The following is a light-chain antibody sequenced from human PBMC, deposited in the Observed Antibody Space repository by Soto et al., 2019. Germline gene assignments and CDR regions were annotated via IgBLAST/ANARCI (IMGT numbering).Light chain of an antibody. Sequence: EIVLTQSPVTLSLSPGERATLSCRASQTVNNYLAWYQQKPGQAPRLLIYGASNRATDTPARFSGSGSGTEFTLTISYIEPEDFAVYYCQQRNAWPLTFGGGTKVEIK. J-gene: IGKJ4*01. CDR1: QTVNNY. CDR2: GAS. CDR3: QQRNAWPLT. V-gene: IGKV3-11*01.